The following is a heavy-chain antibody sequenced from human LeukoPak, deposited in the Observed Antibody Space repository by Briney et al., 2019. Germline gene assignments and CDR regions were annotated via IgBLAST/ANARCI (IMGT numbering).Heavy chain of an antibody. J-gene: IGHJ5*02. CDR2: IRQDGSEK. Sequence: GGSLRLSCAASGFTFSSYSMNWVRQAPGKGLEWVANIRQDGSEKYYVDSVKGRFTISRDNAKNSLYLQMNSLRAEDTAVYYCARGGLAGQTSGRIYNWFDPWGQGTLVTVSS. D-gene: IGHD3-10*01. V-gene: IGHV3-7*01. CDR1: GFTFSSYS. CDR3: ARGGLAGQTSGRIYNWFDP.